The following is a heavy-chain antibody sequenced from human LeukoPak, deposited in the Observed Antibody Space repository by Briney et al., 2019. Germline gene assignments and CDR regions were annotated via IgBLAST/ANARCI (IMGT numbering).Heavy chain of an antibody. CDR3: AREGWDLNALDI. J-gene: IGHJ3*02. Sequence: GGSLRLSCAASGFTFSSYSMNWVRQAPGKGLEWVSSISSSSNYIYYADSAKGRFTISRDNAKNSMYLQMNSLRVEDTAVYYCAREGWDLNALDIWGQGTMVTVSP. V-gene: IGHV3-21*01. D-gene: IGHD1-26*01. CDR2: ISSSSNYI. CDR1: GFTFSSYS.